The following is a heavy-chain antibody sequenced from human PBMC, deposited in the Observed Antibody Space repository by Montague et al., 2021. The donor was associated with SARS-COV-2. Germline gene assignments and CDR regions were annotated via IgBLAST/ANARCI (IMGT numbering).Heavy chain of an antibody. CDR1: GGSISSSSYY. V-gene: IGHV4-39*01. J-gene: IGHJ4*02. CDR2: IYYSGST. D-gene: IGHD3-9*01. CDR3: ARMTLLRYFDWLSHGGYFDY. Sequence: SETLSLTCTVSGGSISSSSYYWGWIRQPPGKGLERIGSIYYSGSTYYNPSLKSRVTISVDTSKNQFSLKLSSVTAADTAVYYCARMTLLRYFDWLSHGGYFDYWGQGTLVTVSS.